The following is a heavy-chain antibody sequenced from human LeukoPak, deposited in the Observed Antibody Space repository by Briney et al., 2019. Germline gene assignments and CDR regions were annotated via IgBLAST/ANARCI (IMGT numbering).Heavy chain of an antibody. CDR2: IYSSGTT. J-gene: IGHJ4*02. Sequence: SETLSLTCTVSGGSISSYYWSWIRQPAGKGLWWIGRIYSSGTTHYNPSLKSRVTMSVDTSKNQFSLKLSSVTAADTAVYYCARLSTVTTSFDYWGQGTLVTVSS. CDR3: ARLSTVTTSFDY. CDR1: GGSISSYY. V-gene: IGHV4-4*07. D-gene: IGHD4-17*01.